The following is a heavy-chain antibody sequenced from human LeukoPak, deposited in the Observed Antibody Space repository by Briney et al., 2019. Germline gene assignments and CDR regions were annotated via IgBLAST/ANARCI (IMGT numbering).Heavy chain of an antibody. Sequence: SETLSLTCTVSGGSISSSSYYWGWIRQPPGKGLEWIGSIYYSGSTYYNPSLKSRVTISVDTSKNQFSLKLSSVTAADTAVYYCASRTKPGPGEDAFDIWGQGTMVTVSS. J-gene: IGHJ3*02. CDR2: IYYSGST. V-gene: IGHV4-39*01. CDR3: ASRTKPGPGEDAFDI. CDR1: GGSISSSSYY. D-gene: IGHD3-10*01.